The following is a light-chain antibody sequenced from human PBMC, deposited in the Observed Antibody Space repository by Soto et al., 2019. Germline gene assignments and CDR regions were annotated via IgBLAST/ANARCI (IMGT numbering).Light chain of an antibody. V-gene: IGKV3-15*01. CDR3: QQYNDWPLT. Sequence: EIVMTQSPATLSVSPGERATLSCRASQRVGSTLAWYQQQPGQAPRLLIYGASTRATGIPARFSGSGSATEFTLTISSLQSEDFAVYYCQQYNDWPLTFGGGTKVDIK. CDR1: QRVGST. J-gene: IGKJ4*01. CDR2: GAS.